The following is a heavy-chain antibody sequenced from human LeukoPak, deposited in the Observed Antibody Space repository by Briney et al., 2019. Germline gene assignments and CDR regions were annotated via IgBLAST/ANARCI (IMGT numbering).Heavy chain of an antibody. Sequence: SETLSLTCTVSGGSMNNYYWSWIRQPPGKGLEWIGYVYHSGSTKYNPSLKGRVTILVDASKNQFSLKLNSVTAADTAVYYCTRDRRWEQLHAFDLWGQGTMVTVSS. CDR3: TRDRRWEQLHAFDL. D-gene: IGHD5-24*01. J-gene: IGHJ3*01. CDR2: VYHSGST. CDR1: GGSMNNYY. V-gene: IGHV4-59*01.